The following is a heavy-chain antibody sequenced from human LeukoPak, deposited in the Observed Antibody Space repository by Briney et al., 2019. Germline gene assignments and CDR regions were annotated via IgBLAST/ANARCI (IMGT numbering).Heavy chain of an antibody. CDR3: ARDLDYSKYWFDP. CDR1: GGSISSSNW. D-gene: IGHD4-11*01. CDR2: IYHSGST. J-gene: IGHJ5*02. V-gene: IGHV4-4*02. Sequence: SETLSLTCAVSGGSISSSNWWSWVRQPPGKGLEWIGEIYHSGSTNYNPSLKSRVTISVDKSKNQFSLKLSSVTAADTAVYYCARDLDYSKYWFDPWGQGTLVTVSS.